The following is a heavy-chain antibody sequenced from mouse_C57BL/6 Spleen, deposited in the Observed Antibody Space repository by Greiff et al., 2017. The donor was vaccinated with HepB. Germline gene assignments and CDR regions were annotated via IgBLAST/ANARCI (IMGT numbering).Heavy chain of an antibody. CDR3: ARRHSNYVDY. Sequence: QVQLQQSGAELMKPGASVKLSCKATGYTFTGYWIEWVKQRPGHGLEWIGEILPGSGSTNYTEKFKGKATFTADTSSNTAYMQLSSLTTEDSAIYYCARRHSNYVDYWGQGTTLTVSS. D-gene: IGHD2-5*01. CDR2: ILPGSGST. V-gene: IGHV1-9*01. CDR1: GYTFTGYW. J-gene: IGHJ2*01.